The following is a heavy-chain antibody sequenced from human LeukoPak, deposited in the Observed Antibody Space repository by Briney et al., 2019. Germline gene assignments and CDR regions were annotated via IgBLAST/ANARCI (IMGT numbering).Heavy chain of an antibody. CDR3: ARSGSRYYFDY. CDR1: GFTFSSYA. D-gene: IGHD1-26*01. Sequence: PGRSLRLSCAASGFTFSSYAMHWVRQAPGKGLEWVAVISYDGSNKYYADSVKGRFTISRDNSKNTLYLQMNSLRAEDTAVYYCARSGSRYYFDYWGQGTLVTASS. CDR2: ISYDGSNK. V-gene: IGHV3-30-3*01. J-gene: IGHJ4*02.